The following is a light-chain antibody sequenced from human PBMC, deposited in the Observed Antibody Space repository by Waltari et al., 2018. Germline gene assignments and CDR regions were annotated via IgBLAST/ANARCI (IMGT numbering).Light chain of an antibody. CDR2: QDL. Sequence: SYELTQPPSVSVSPGQTASITCSGERLGDKYAAWYQQKSGQSPVLVIYQDLKRPSGIPDRFSGATPGNTATLTISGAQAMDEADYYGQAWDSDCMVFGGGTRLTVL. V-gene: IGLV3-1*01. CDR3: QAWDSDCMV. J-gene: IGLJ3*02. CDR1: RLGDKY.